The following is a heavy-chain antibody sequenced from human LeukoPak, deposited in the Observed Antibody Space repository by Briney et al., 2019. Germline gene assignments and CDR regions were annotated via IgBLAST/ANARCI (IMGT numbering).Heavy chain of an antibody. CDR2: ASTDVGDQ. D-gene: IGHD3-22*01. CDR1: GFSFSSYG. Sequence: GGSLRLSCAGSGFSFSSYGMHWVRQAPGKGLEWVSVASTDVGDQSYADSVRGRFIISRDNSKNTPSLRMNNLRPEDTALYYCAAFITTNLDHWGQGILVTVSS. J-gene: IGHJ5*02. V-gene: IGHV3-30*03. CDR3: AAFITTNLDH.